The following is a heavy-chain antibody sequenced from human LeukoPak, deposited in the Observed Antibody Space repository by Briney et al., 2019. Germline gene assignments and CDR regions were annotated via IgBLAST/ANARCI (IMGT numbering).Heavy chain of an antibody. CDR3: ARSRYLVRTPYFDY. CDR2: IYSGGST. CDR1: EFSVGSNY. J-gene: IGHJ4*02. V-gene: IGHV3-66*01. D-gene: IGHD1-14*01. Sequence: GGSLRLSCAASEFSVGSNYMTWVRQAPGKGLEWVSLIYSGGSTYYADSVKGRFTISRDNSKNTLYLQMNSLRAEDTAVYYCARSRYLVRTPYFDYWGQGTLVTVSS.